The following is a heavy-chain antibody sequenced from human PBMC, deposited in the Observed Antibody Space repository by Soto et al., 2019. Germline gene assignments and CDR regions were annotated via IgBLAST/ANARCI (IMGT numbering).Heavy chain of an antibody. J-gene: IGHJ5*02. CDR1: GFTFSSYW. CDR3: AGMGAYCGGDCYSPYNWFDP. CDR2: INSDGSST. D-gene: IGHD2-21*02. V-gene: IGHV3-74*01. Sequence: EVQLVESGGGLVQPGGSLRLSCAASGFTFSSYWMHWVRQAPGKGLVWVSRINSDGSSTSYADSVKGRFTISRDNAKYTLYLQMNSLRAEDTAVYYCAGMGAYCGGDCYSPYNWFDPWGQGTLVTVSS.